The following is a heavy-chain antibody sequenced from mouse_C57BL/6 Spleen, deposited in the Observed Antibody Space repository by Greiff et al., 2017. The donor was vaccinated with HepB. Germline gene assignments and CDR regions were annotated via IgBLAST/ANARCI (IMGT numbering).Heavy chain of an antibody. D-gene: IGHD4-1*02. Sequence: DVQLQESGPGLVKPSQSLSLTCSVTGYSITSGYYWNWIRQFPGNKLEWMGYISYDGSNNYNPSLKNRISITRDTSKNQFFLKLNSVTTEDTATYYCASQLGRHYFDYWGQGTTLTVSS. CDR2: ISYDGSN. CDR3: ASQLGRHYFDY. V-gene: IGHV3-6*01. CDR1: GYSITSGYY. J-gene: IGHJ2*01.